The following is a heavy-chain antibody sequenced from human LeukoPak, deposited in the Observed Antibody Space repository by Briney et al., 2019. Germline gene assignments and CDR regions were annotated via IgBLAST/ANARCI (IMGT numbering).Heavy chain of an antibody. D-gene: IGHD2-2*01. V-gene: IGHV1-2*02. CDR2: INPNSGGT. Sequence: ASVKVSCKASGYTFTGYYMHWVRQAPGQGLEWMGWINPNSGGTNYAQKFQGRVTMTRDTSISTAYMELSRLRSDDTAVYYCARVACSSTSCYVSYYYHYGMDVWGQGTTVTVSS. J-gene: IGHJ6*02. CDR1: GYTFTGYY. CDR3: ARVACSSTSCYVSYYYHYGMDV.